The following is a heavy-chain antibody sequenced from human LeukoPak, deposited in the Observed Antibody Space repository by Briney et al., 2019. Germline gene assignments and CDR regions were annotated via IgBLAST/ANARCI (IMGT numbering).Heavy chain of an antibody. CDR3: AAFEEGAVAGVDY. J-gene: IGHJ4*02. CDR1: GGSFSGYY. CDR2: INHSGST. V-gene: IGHV4-34*01. D-gene: IGHD6-19*01. Sequence: SETLSLTCAVYGGSFSGYYWSWIRQPPGKGLEWIGEINHSGSTNYNPSLKSRVTISVDTSKNQFSLKLSSVTAADTAVYYCAAFEEGAVAGVDYWGQGTLVTVSS.